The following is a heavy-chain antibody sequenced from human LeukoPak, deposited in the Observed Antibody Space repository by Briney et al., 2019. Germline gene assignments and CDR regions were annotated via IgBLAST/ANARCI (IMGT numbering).Heavy chain of an antibody. Sequence: ASVKVSCKASGYTFTRYGISWVRQAPGQGLEWMGWISAYNGNTNYAQKLQGRVTMTTDTSTSTAYMELRSLRSDDTAVYYCASSLRSMAIFDYWGQGTLVTVSS. CDR3: ASSLRSMAIFDY. J-gene: IGHJ4*02. D-gene: IGHD5-12*01. CDR1: GYTFTRYG. V-gene: IGHV1-18*01. CDR2: ISAYNGNT.